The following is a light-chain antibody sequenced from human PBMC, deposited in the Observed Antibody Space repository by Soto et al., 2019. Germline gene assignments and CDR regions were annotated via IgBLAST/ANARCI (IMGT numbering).Light chain of an antibody. CDR2: SND. CDR1: SSNIGTNA. V-gene: IGLV1-44*01. Sequence: QSVVTQPPSASGTHGQRVTISCSGSSSNIGTNAVNWCQQLPGTAPRLLIYSNDQRPPGVPDRFSGSKSGTSASLGISGLQSEDEADYFCAVWDDSLNGCVFGGGTKLTVL. J-gene: IGLJ3*02. CDR3: AVWDDSLNGCV.